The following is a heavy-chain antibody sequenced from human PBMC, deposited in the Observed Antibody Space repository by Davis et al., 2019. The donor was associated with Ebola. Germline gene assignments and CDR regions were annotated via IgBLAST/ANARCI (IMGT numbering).Heavy chain of an antibody. V-gene: IGHV3-48*04. CDR2: ISSSGSTI. D-gene: IGHD1-7*01. CDR1: GFTFSSYS. CDR3: ARGAYNWNYARFDY. J-gene: IGHJ4*02. Sequence: GESLKISCAASGFTFSSYSMNWVRQAPGKGLEWVSYISSSGSTIYYADSVKGRFTISRDNAKNSLYLQMNSLRAEDTAVYYCARGAYNWNYARFDYWGQGTLVTVSS.